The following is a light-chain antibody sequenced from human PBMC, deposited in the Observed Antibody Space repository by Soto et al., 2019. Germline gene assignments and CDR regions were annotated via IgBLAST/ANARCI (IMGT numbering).Light chain of an antibody. CDR2: DTS. V-gene: IGLV7-46*01. Sequence: QAVVTQEPSLTVSPGGTVTLTCGSSTGAVTSGHYPYWFQQKPGQAPRTLIYDTSNKHSWTPARFSGYLLGGKAALTLSGAQPEDEAEYYCLLYYSGARGVFGGGTKLTVL. CDR3: LLYYSGARGV. J-gene: IGLJ2*01. CDR1: TGAVTSGHY.